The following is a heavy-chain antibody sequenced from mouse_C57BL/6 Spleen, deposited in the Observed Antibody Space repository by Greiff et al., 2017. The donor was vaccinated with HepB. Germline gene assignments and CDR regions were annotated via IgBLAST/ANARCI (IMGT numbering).Heavy chain of an antibody. CDR1: GFTFSSYA. V-gene: IGHV5-4*01. D-gene: IGHD2-3*01. J-gene: IGHJ2*01. Sequence: EVKLMESGGGLVKPGGSLKLSCAASGFTFSSYAMSWVRQTPEKRLEWVATISDGGSYTYYPDNVKGRFTISRDNAKNNLYLQMSHLKSEDTAMHYCARDEDGYYDYWGQGTTLTVSS. CDR3: ARDEDGYYDY. CDR2: ISDGGSYT.